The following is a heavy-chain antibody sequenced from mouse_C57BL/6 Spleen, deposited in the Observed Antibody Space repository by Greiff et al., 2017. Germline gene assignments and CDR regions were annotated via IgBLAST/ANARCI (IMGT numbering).Heavy chain of an antibody. CDR2: IDPANGNT. CDR1: GFNIKNTY. Sequence: VHVKQSVAELVRPGASVKLSCTASGFNIKNTYMHWVKQRPEQGLEWIGRIDPANGNTKYAPKFQGKATITADTSSNTAYLQLSSLTSEDTAIYYCARTDYGSPWFAYWGQGTLVTVSA. D-gene: IGHD1-1*01. CDR3: ARTDYGSPWFAY. J-gene: IGHJ3*01. V-gene: IGHV14-3*01.